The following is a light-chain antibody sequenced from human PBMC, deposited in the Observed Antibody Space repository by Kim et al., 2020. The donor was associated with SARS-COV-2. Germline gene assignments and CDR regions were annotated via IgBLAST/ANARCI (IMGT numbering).Light chain of an antibody. CDR1: SSSIGAGYD. CDR3: QSYDSSLNGWV. CDR2: ANN. J-gene: IGLJ3*02. V-gene: IGLV1-40*01. Sequence: QRVTISCTGNSSSIGAGYDVHWDQQLPGTAPKLLIFANNSRPSGVPDRFSGSKSGTTASLAITWVQAGDEADYFCQSYDSSLNGWVFGGGTKLTVL.